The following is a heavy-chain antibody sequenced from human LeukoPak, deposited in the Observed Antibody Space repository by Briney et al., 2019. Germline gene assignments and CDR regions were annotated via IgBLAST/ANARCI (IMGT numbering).Heavy chain of an antibody. CDR1: GFTSSSYG. CDR3: AKGSEYSSSVFDY. D-gene: IGHD6-6*01. CDR2: IWYDGSNK. V-gene: IGHV3-33*06. J-gene: IGHJ4*02. Sequence: GGSLRLSCAASGFTSSSYGMHWVRQAPGKGLEWVAVIWYDGSNKYYADSVKGRFTISRDNSKNTLYLQMNSLRAEDMAVYYCAKGSEYSSSVFDYWGQGTLVTVSS.